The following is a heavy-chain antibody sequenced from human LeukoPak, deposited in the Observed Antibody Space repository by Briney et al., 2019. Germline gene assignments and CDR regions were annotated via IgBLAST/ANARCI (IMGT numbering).Heavy chain of an antibody. Sequence: GRSLRLSCTASGFTFGDYAMSWVRQAPGKGLEWVGFIRSKAYGGTTEYAASVKGRFTISRDDSKSIAYLQMNSLKTEDTAVYYCNRGPYCSSTSCYWMDVWGQGTKVTVSS. D-gene: IGHD2-2*01. CDR2: IRSKAYGGTT. CDR1: GFTFGDYA. V-gene: IGHV3-49*04. CDR3: NRGPYCSSTSCYWMDV. J-gene: IGHJ6*02.